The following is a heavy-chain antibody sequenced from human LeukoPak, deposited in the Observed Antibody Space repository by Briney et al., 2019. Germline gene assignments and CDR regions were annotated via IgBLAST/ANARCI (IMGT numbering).Heavy chain of an antibody. J-gene: IGHJ4*02. CDR3: ARDYEGDIVVVPAADY. Sequence: ASVKVSCKASGYTFTGYYMHWVRQAPGQGLEWMGWINPNSGGTNYAQKFQGRVTMTRDTSISTAYMELSRLRSDDTAVYYCARDYEGDIVVVPAADYRGQGTLVTVSS. D-gene: IGHD2-2*01. CDR1: GYTFTGYY. CDR2: INPNSGGT. V-gene: IGHV1-2*02.